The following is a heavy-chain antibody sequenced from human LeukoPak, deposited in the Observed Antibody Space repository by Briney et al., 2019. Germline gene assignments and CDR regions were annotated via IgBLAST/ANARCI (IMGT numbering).Heavy chain of an antibody. Sequence: SETLSLTCTVYGDSISSYYWSWIRQPPGKGLEWIGYVYYTGSTIYNPSLKSRVTISVDTSKNQFSLNLSSVTAADTALYYCAREKSGYFDYWGQGTLVTVSS. CDR3: AREKSGYFDY. V-gene: IGHV4-59*01. CDR1: GDSISSYY. D-gene: IGHD1-26*01. J-gene: IGHJ4*02. CDR2: VYYTGST.